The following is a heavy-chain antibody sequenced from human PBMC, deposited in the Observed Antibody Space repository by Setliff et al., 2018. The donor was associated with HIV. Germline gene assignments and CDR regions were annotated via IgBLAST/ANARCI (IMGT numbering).Heavy chain of an antibody. CDR1: GYTFTNYA. V-gene: IGHV1-18*01. D-gene: IGHD3-22*01. Sequence: ASVKVSCKASGYTFTNYAISWVRQAPGQGLEWMGWISAYNGNTNYARKFQDRVTMTTDTSTYTVYMELLSLRSDDTATYYCVRWRDYYDSSGFHHVSDYWGQGTLVTVSS. CDR3: VRWRDYYDSSGFHHVSDY. J-gene: IGHJ4*02. CDR2: ISAYNGNT.